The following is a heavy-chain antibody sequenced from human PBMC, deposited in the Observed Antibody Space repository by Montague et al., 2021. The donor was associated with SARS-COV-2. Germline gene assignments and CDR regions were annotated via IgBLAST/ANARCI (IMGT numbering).Heavy chain of an antibody. CDR3: ASSGITLTGLDAFDI. CDR2: TYYRSKWVS. Sequence: CAISGDSVSSKSVAWNWIRQSPSRGLEWLGRTYYRSKWVSDYAESVKRRLVITPDTSKNQVSLQLNSVIPEDTAVYFCASSGITLTGLDAFDIWGQGTMVTVSS. J-gene: IGHJ3*02. V-gene: IGHV6-1*01. CDR1: GDSVSSKSVA. D-gene: IGHD3-9*01.